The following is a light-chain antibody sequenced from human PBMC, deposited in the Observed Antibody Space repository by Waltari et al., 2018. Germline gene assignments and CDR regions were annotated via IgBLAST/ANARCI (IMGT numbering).Light chain of an antibody. CDR3: QQANSFPLT. J-gene: IGKJ4*01. CDR1: QGINNW. CDR2: AAS. V-gene: IGKV1D-12*01. Sequence: DIQMTQSPPSVSASVGDRVTITCRASQGINNWLAWYQQKAGKAPKLLIYAASSLQSGVPSRFSGSGSGTDFTLTISSLQPEDFATYYCQQANSFPLTFGGGTKVEMK.